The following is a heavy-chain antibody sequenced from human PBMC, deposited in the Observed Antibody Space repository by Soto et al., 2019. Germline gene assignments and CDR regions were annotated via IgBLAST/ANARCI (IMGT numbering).Heavy chain of an antibody. CDR3: ATDSRLRAPSEGVRGVNDY. V-gene: IGHV1-8*01. Sequence: QVQLVQSGAEVKKPGASVKVSCKASGYTFTSYDINWVRQATEQGLEWMGWMNPNSGNTGYAQKFQGRVTMTRNTSISTAYMELSSLRSEDTAVYYCATDSRLRAPSEGVRGVNDYWGQGTLVTVSS. CDR2: MNPNSGNT. D-gene: IGHD3-10*01. J-gene: IGHJ4*02. CDR1: GYTFTSYD.